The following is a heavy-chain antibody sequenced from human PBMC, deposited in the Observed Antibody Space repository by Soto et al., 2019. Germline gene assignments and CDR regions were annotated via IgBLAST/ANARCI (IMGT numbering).Heavy chain of an antibody. CDR1: GGSFSGYY. D-gene: IGHD3-10*01. V-gene: IGHV4-34*01. CDR2: INHSGST. CDR3: ASGTRGVIIRI. J-gene: IGHJ4*02. Sequence: SETLSLTCAVYGGSFSGYYWSWIRQPPGKGLEWIGEINHSGSTNYNPSLKSRVTISVDTSKNQFSLKLSSVTAADTAVYYCASGTRGVIIRIWGQGTLVTVSS.